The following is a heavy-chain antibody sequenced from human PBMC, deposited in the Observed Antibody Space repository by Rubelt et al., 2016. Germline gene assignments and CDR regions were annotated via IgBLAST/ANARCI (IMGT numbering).Heavy chain of an antibody. J-gene: IGHJ4*02. D-gene: IGHD3-10*01. V-gene: IGHV3-74*01. CDR2: INSDGSST. Sequence: SGFTFSSYWMHWVRQAPGKGLVWVSRINSDGSSTSYADSVKGRFTISRDNAKNTLYLQMNSLRAGDTAVSYCARSPYGSGSYYNVRERFYWGQETLVAVSS. CDR1: GFTFSSYW. CDR3: ARSPYGSGSYYNVRERFY.